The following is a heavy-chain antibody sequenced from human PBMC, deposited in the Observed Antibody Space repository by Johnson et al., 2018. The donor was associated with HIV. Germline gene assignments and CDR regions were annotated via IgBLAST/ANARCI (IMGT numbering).Heavy chain of an antibody. J-gene: IGHJ3*01. D-gene: IGHD4-17*01. CDR3: AKDIGDYGDSGRYVFDV. CDR1: GFTVSSTY. Sequence: VQLVESGGGLVQPGGSLRLSCAASGFTVSSTYMSWLRQAPGKGLEWVAVISYDGSNKYYADSVKGRFTISRDNSKNTLYLEMNSLKAEDTALYFCAKDIGDYGDSGRYVFDVWGQGTLVTVSS. CDR2: ISYDGSNK. V-gene: IGHV3-30*18.